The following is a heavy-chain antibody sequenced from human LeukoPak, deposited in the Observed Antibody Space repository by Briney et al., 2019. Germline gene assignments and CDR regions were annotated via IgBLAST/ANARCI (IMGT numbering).Heavy chain of an antibody. CDR1: GGSIGSYY. J-gene: IGHJ5*02. V-gene: IGHV4-59*01. Sequence: SPSETLSLTCAVSGGSIGSYYWSWIRQPPGKGLEWIGYIHDSGSTKYNPSLKSRVTMSVDTSRNHLSLKLTSVTAADTAVYYCARGRSGGDRFDPWGQGTLVTVSS. D-gene: IGHD3-10*01. CDR3: ARGRSGGDRFDP. CDR2: IHDSGST.